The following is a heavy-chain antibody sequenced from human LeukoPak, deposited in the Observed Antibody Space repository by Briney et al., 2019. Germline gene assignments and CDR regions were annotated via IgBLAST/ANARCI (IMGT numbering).Heavy chain of an antibody. CDR2: INGNATST. Sequence: GGSLTLSCAASGFTFSGRLMYWVRQAPGKGLVLVSRINGNATSTTYGDSVKGRFTISRENTKNTLYLHMNSLRGEDTAVYYCASGYTYGYYYLDFWGQGTLVTVSS. J-gene: IGHJ4*02. V-gene: IGHV3-74*01. CDR1: GFTFSGRL. D-gene: IGHD5-18*01. CDR3: ASGYTYGYYYLDF.